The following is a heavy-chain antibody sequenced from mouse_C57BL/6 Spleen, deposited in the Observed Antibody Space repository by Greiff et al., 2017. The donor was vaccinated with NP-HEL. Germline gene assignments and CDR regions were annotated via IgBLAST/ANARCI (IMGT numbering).Heavy chain of an antibody. CDR3: AIDMRYYGSSYGYFDV. Sequence: EVKLLESGGGLVKPGGSLKLSCAASGFTFSSYAMSWVRQTPEKRLEWVATISDGGSYTYYPDNVKGRFTISRDNAKNNMYLQMSHLKSEDTAMYYCAIDMRYYGSSYGYFDVWGPGTTVTVSS. D-gene: IGHD1-1*01. CDR2: ISDGGSYT. J-gene: IGHJ1*01. CDR1: GFTFSSYA. V-gene: IGHV5-4*01.